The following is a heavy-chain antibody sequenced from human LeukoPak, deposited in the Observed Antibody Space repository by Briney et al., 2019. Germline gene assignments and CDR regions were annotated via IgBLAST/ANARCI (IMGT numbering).Heavy chain of an antibody. CDR1: GFTVSSNY. CDR3: AKDRGSSSWYYMDV. D-gene: IGHD6-13*01. V-gene: IGHV3-53*05. Sequence: GGSLRLSCAASGFTVSSNYMSWVRQAPGKGLEWVSVIYSGGSAYYADSVEGRFTISRDNSKNTLYLQMNSLRAEDTAVYYCAKDRGSSSWYYMDVWGKGTTVTVSS. J-gene: IGHJ6*03. CDR2: IYSGGSA.